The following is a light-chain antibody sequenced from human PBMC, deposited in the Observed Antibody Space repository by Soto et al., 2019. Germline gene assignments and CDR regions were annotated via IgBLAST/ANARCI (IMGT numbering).Light chain of an antibody. CDR2: DDN. J-gene: IGLJ1*01. Sequence: QSVLTHPPSVSAAPGQKVTISCSGGSSNIGGNSVSWYQQLPGTAPKLLIYDDNKRPSGIPDRFSVSTSGTTATLGITGFQTGDEDDYYWGSWDSSVSAYVFGSGTKVTVL. CDR1: SSNIGGNS. CDR3: GSWDSSVSAYV. V-gene: IGLV1-51*01.